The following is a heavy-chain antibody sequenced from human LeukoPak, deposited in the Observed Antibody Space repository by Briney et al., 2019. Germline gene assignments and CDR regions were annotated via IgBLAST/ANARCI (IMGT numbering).Heavy chain of an antibody. D-gene: IGHD5-24*01. V-gene: IGHV3-11*01. CDR2: ISSSGSTI. CDR1: GFTVSSNY. CDR3: AKSGYNRFDY. Sequence: GGSLRLSCAASGFTVSSNYMSWVRQAPGKGLEWVSYISSSGSTIYYADSVKGRFTISRDNSKNTLYLQMNSLRAGDTAVYYCAKSGYNRFDYWGQGTLVTVSS. J-gene: IGHJ4*02.